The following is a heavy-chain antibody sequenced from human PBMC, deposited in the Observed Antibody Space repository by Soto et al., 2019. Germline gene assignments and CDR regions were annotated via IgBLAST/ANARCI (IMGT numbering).Heavy chain of an antibody. CDR1: DDSITSGAYY. Sequence: SETLSLTCTVSDDSITSGAYYWGLIRQPPGKGLEWIGYIHYSGSTYYNPSLKSRVTISVDTSKNQFSLKLSSVTAADTAVYYCATGYSYGPLDYWGQGTLVTVSS. J-gene: IGHJ4*02. CDR3: ATGYSYGPLDY. CDR2: IHYSGST. D-gene: IGHD5-18*01. V-gene: IGHV4-30-4*08.